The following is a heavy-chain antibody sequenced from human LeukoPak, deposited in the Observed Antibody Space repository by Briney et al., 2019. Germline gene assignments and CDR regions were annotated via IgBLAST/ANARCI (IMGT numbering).Heavy chain of an antibody. Sequence: GASVKVSCKASGYTFTSYGISWVRQAPGQGLEWMGWISAYNGNTNYAQKLQGRVTMTTDTSTSTAYMELRSLRSDDTAVYYCALTGSFYYDSSGYWFDPWGQGTLVTVSS. D-gene: IGHD3-22*01. J-gene: IGHJ5*02. CDR2: ISAYNGNT. CDR1: GYTFTSYG. V-gene: IGHV1-18*01. CDR3: ALTGSFYYDSSGYWFDP.